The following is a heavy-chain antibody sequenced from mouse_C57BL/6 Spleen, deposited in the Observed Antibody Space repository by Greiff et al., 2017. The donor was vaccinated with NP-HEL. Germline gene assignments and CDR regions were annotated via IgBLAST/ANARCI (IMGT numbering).Heavy chain of an antibody. Sequence: EVKLVESGGGLVKPGGSLKLSCAASGFTFSSYAMSWVRQTPEKRLEWVATISDGGSYTYYPDNVKGRFTISRDNAKNNLYLQMSHLKSEDTAMYYCAREHGTTVVAPYAMDYWGQGTSVTVSS. V-gene: IGHV5-4*01. CDR2: ISDGGSYT. CDR3: AREHGTTVVAPYAMDY. J-gene: IGHJ4*01. CDR1: GFTFSSYA. D-gene: IGHD1-1*01.